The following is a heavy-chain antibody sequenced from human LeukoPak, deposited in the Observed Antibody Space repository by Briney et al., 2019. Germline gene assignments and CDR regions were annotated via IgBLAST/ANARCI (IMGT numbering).Heavy chain of an antibody. J-gene: IGHJ5*02. V-gene: IGHV4-34*01. CDR2: INHSGST. CDR3: ARAGYGSGSYRFDP. D-gene: IGHD3-10*01. CDR1: GGSISSYY. Sequence: SETLSLTCTVSGGSISSYYWSWIRQPPGKGLEWIGEINHSGSTNYNPSLKSRVTISVDTSKNQFSLKLSSVTAADTAVYYCARAGYGSGSYRFDPWGQGTLVTVSS.